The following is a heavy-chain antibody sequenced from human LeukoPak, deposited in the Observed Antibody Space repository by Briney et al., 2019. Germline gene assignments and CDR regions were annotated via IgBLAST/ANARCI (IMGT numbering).Heavy chain of an antibody. V-gene: IGHV3-74*01. D-gene: IGHD6-13*01. Sequence: PGGSLRLSCAASGFTFSSYWMHWVRQAPGKGLVWVSRIHSDGSSTSYADSVKGRFTMSRDNAKNTLYLQMNSLRAEDTAVYYCARGWITAGAYYDYWGQGTLVTVSS. CDR2: IHSDGSST. J-gene: IGHJ4*02. CDR1: GFTFSSYW. CDR3: ARGWITAGAYYDY.